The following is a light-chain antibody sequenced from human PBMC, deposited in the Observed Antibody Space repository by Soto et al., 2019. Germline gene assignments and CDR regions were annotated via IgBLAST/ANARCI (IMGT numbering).Light chain of an antibody. Sequence: EIVLTQSPGTLSVSPGERATLSCRASQSVNSKLAWYQQKPGQAPRLLFYGASTGATGIPARFSGSGSETEFTLSISSLQSEDFAVYYCQQYNNWPGTFGQGTKVE. CDR1: QSVNSK. V-gene: IGKV3-15*01. J-gene: IGKJ1*01. CDR2: GAS. CDR3: QQYNNWPGT.